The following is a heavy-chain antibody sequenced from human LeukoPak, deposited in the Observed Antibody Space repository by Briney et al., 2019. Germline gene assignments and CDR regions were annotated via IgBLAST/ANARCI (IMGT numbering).Heavy chain of an antibody. CDR2: INPSGGST. Sequence: GASVKVSCKASGYTFTSYYMHWVRQAPGQGLEWMGIINPSGGSTIYAQMFQGRVTMTRDMSTSTVYMELSSLRSEDTAVYYCARLSTVGYSSGWYDYWGQGTLVTVSS. J-gene: IGHJ4*02. CDR3: ARLSTVGYSSGWYDY. V-gene: IGHV1-46*01. CDR1: GYTFTSYY. D-gene: IGHD6-19*01.